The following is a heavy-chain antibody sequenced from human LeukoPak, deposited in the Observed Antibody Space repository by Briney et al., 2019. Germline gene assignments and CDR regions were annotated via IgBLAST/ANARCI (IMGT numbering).Heavy chain of an antibody. Sequence: SETLSLTYAVSGGSISSGGYSWSWIRQPPGKGLEWIGYIYHSGSTYYNPSLKSRVTISVDRSKNQFSLKLSSVTAADTAVYYCAARSGGDPNWFDPWGQGTLVTVSS. CDR3: AARSGGDPNWFDP. CDR2: IYHSGST. D-gene: IGHD2-15*01. J-gene: IGHJ5*02. V-gene: IGHV4-30-2*01. CDR1: GGSISSGGYS.